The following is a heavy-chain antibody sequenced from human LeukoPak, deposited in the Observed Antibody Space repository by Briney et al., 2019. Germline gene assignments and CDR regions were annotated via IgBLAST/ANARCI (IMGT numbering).Heavy chain of an antibody. CDR2: IYYSGST. V-gene: IGHV4-31*03. Sequence: PSQTLSLTCTVSGGSISSGGYYWSWIRQHPGKGLEWIGYIYYSGSTYYNPSLKSRVTISVDTSKNQFSLKLSSVTAADTAVYYCARQAEYSGSYGHWGQGTLVTVSS. CDR1: GGSISSGGYY. J-gene: IGHJ4*02. D-gene: IGHD1-26*01. CDR3: ARQAEYSGSYGH.